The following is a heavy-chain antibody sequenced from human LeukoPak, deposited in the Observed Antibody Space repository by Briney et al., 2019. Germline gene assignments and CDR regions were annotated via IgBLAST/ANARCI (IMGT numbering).Heavy chain of an antibody. CDR2: IYYSGST. D-gene: IGHD3-10*01. CDR1: GGSISSYY. J-gene: IGHJ6*03. V-gene: IGHV4-59*01. Sequence: SETLSLTCTVSGGSISSYYWSWIRQPPGKGLEWIGYIYYSGSTNYNPSLKSRVTISVDTSKNQFSLKLSSVTAADTAVYYCAREYRPYGSGSYYYYYYMDVWGKGTTVTISS. CDR3: AREYRPYGSGSYYYYYYMDV.